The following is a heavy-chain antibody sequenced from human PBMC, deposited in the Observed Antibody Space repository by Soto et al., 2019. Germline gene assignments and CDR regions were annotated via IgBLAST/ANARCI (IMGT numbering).Heavy chain of an antibody. J-gene: IGHJ3*02. Sequence: ASVKVSCKASGYTFTSYGISWVRQAPGQVLEWMGWISAYNGNTNYAQKLQGRVTMTTDTSTSTAYMELRSLRSDDTAVYYCARSNVDSSGYLGAFDIWGQGTMVTVSS. V-gene: IGHV1-18*01. D-gene: IGHD3-22*01. CDR1: GYTFTSYG. CDR3: ARSNVDSSGYLGAFDI. CDR2: ISAYNGNT.